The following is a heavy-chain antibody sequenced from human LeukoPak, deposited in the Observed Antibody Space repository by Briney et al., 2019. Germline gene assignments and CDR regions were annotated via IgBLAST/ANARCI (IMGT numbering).Heavy chain of an antibody. J-gene: IGHJ4*02. V-gene: IGHV3-20*04. D-gene: IGHD3-3*01. CDR1: GFTFDDYG. Sequence: PGGSLRLSCAASGFTFDDYGMSWVRQAPGKGLEWVSGINWNGGSTGYADSVRGRFTISRDNAKNSLYLQMNSLRAEDTALYYCARAPRYDFWSRSSWNYFDYWGQGTLVTVSS. CDR3: ARAPRYDFWSRSSWNYFDY. CDR2: INWNGGST.